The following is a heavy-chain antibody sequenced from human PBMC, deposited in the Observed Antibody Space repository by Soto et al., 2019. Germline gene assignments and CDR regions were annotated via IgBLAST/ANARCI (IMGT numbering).Heavy chain of an antibody. Sequence: SETLSLTCTVSGASVNSENYYWSWIRQPPGKGLEWIGYVYYSGSTNYNPSLKSRATITLDTYKNQFSLKMTSMTAADSAFYYCARGVLRLLQWFDPWGQGTLVTVSS. CDR3: ARGVLRLLQWFDP. CDR1: GASVNSENYY. D-gene: IGHD3-16*01. CDR2: VYYSGST. J-gene: IGHJ5*02. V-gene: IGHV4-61*01.